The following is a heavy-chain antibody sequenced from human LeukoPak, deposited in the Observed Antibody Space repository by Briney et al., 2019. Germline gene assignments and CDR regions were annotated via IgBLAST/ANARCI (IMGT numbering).Heavy chain of an antibody. CDR3: AQAVAGPFDY. Sequence: GASVKVSCKASGGTFSSYAISWVRQAPGQGLEWMGRIIPIFGIANYAQKFQGRVTITADKSTSTAYMELSSLRSEDTAVYYCAQAVAGPFDYWGPGTLVTVSS. CDR2: IIPIFGIA. V-gene: IGHV1-69*04. J-gene: IGHJ4*02. D-gene: IGHD6-19*01. CDR1: GGTFSSYA.